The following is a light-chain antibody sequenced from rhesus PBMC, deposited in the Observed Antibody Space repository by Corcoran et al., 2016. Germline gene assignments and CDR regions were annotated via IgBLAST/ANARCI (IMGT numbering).Light chain of an antibody. V-gene: IGKV1-37*01. CDR3: QQYNSDPYS. CDR1: QGISSY. CDR2: SAS. Sequence: DIQMTQSPSSLSASVGDRVTITCRASQGISSYLAWYQQKPGKAPKPLIYSASNLESGVPSRFSGSGSGTEVTLTISSLQPEDFATYSCQQYNSDPYSFGQGTKVEIK. J-gene: IGKJ2*01.